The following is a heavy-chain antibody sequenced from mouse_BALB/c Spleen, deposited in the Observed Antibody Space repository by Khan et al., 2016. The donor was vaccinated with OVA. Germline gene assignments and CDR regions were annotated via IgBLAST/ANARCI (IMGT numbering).Heavy chain of an antibody. D-gene: IGHD2-1*01. CDR2: IFPGTGTT. CDR1: GYTFTNYW. J-gene: IGHJ3*01. V-gene: IGHV1S132*01. Sequence: QVQLQQSGAELVKPGASVKLSCKTSGYTFTNYWIQWVKQRHGQGLGWIGEIFPGTGTTYYNENFKAKATLTIDTSSSTAYMQLSSLTSDDSAVXFCARGYFGNYEFAYWGQGTLVTVSA. CDR3: ARGYFGNYEFAY.